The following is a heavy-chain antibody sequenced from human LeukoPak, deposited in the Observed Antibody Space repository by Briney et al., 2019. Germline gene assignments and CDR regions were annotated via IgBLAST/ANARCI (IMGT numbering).Heavy chain of an antibody. V-gene: IGHV3-7*01. J-gene: IGHJ4*02. Sequence: GGSLRLSCAASGFTFSSYAMSWVRQAPGKGLEWVANIKQDGSEKYYVDSVKGRFTISRDNAKNSLYLQMNSLRAEDTAVYYCARASHTAMVLYFLDYWGQGTLVTVSS. CDR2: IKQDGSEK. CDR3: ARASHTAMVLYFLDY. D-gene: IGHD5-18*01. CDR1: GFTFSSYA.